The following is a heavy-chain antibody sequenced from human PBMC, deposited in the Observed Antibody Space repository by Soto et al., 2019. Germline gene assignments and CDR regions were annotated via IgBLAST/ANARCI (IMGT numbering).Heavy chain of an antibody. CDR1: GDSFSCYW. J-gene: IGHJ4*02. V-gene: IGHV5-10-1*01. CDR2: SGASDSQT. CDR3: ARTIYDYDPGPHFPHSFDS. D-gene: IGHD3-22*01. Sequence: GESRKISFKGGGDSFSCYWIAWVRQRPGKGLEGMGRSGASDSQTYYSPSFRGHVTISVTKSITTVFLQWTSLRASDTAMYYCARTIYDYDPGPHFPHSFDSRGPGPPATVSS.